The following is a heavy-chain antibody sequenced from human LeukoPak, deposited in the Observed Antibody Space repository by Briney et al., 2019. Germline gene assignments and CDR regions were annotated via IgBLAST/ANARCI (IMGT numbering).Heavy chain of an antibody. J-gene: IGHJ6*02. Sequence: GRSLRLSCAASGFTFSSYGMHWVRQAPGKGLEWVAVIWYDGSNKYYADSVKGRFTISRDNSKNTLYLQMNSLRAEDTAVYYCARDRGPGIYYYYYGMDVWGQGTTVTVSS. CDR1: GFTFSSYG. CDR2: IWYDGSNK. CDR3: ARDRGPGIYYYYYGMDV. V-gene: IGHV3-33*01.